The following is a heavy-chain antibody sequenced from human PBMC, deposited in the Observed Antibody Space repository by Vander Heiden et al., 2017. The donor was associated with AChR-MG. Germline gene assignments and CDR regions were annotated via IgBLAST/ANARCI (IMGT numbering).Heavy chain of an antibody. CDR1: GFSFSHCW. V-gene: IGHV3-15*01. CDR2: IKRKIDGETT. Sequence: EVQLVESGGGLVKPGGSLRLPCAASGFSFSHCWMTWVRQAPGKGLEWVGRIKRKIDGETTDHAPPVKGRFTISRDDSKNTLYLEMNSLKTEDTAIYYCIAGVGSSEYDYWGQGTLVTVSS. J-gene: IGHJ4*02. CDR3: IAGVGSSEYDY. D-gene: IGHD1-26*01.